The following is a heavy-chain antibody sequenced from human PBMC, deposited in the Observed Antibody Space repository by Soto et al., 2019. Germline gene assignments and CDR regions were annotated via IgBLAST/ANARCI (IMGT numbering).Heavy chain of an antibody. CDR1: GGSVSSGSYY. CDR2: IYYSGST. J-gene: IGHJ4*02. CDR3: ARDLAHFDY. Sequence: QVQLQESGPGLVKPSETLSLTCTVSGGSVSSGSYYWSWIRQPPGKGLEWIGYIYYSGSTNYNPSLKSRVTISVDTSKNQFSLKLSSVTAADTAVYYCARDLAHFDYWGQGTLVTVSS. V-gene: IGHV4-61*01.